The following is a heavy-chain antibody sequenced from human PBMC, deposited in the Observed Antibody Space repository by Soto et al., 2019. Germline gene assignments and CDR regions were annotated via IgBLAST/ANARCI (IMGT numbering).Heavy chain of an antibody. V-gene: IGHV1-8*01. D-gene: IGHD3-3*01. CDR3: ASIDFWSGYYRPNDAFDI. CDR2: MNPNSGNT. Sequence: VSVKVSCKASGYTFTSYDINWVRQATGQGLEWMGWMNPNSGNTGYAQKFQGRVTMTRNTSISTAYMELSSLRSEDTAVYYCASIDFWSGYYRPNDAFDIWGQGTMVTVSS. J-gene: IGHJ3*02. CDR1: GYTFTSYD.